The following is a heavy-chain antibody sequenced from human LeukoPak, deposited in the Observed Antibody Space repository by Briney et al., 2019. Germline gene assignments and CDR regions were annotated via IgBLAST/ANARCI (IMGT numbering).Heavy chain of an antibody. V-gene: IGHV1-2*02. J-gene: IGHJ5*02. Sequence: GASVKVSCKAFGYTFTGYYMHWVRQAPGQGLEWMGWINPNSGGTNYARKFQGRVTMTRDTSISTAYMELSRLRSDDTAVYYCARDALYPNWFDPWGQGTLVTVSS. CDR1: GYTFTGYY. D-gene: IGHD3-16*02. CDR3: ARDALYPNWFDP. CDR2: INPNSGGT.